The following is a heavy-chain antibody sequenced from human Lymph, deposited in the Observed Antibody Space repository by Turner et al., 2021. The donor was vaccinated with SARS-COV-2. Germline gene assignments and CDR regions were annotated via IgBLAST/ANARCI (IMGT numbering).Heavy chain of an antibody. J-gene: IGHJ5*02. V-gene: IGHV4-59*01. D-gene: IGHD2-21*02. Sequence: QVQLQDSGPRRVKPLATLSLTCTVSVGSMNNNYWCWIRQPPGKRLEWIGFIFYRGRTNYNPSLKSRVTISVDTSDNQFSLKLTSVTAADTAIYYCARQTVNNWVDPWGQGTLVTVSS. CDR2: IFYRGRT. CDR1: VGSMNNNY. CDR3: ARQTVNNWVDP.